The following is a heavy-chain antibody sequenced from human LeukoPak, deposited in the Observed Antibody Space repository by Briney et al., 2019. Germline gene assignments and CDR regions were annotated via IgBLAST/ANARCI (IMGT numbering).Heavy chain of an antibody. D-gene: IGHD4-17*01. J-gene: IGHJ5*02. V-gene: IGHV1-8*03. CDR3: ARAPDYGPFGWFDP. Sequence: ASVKVSCKASGYTFTSYDINWVRQASGQGLEWMGWMNPNSGNTGYAQKFQGRVTITRNTSISTAYMELSSLRSEDTAVYYCARAPDYGPFGWFDPWGQGTLVTVSS. CDR1: GYTFTSYD. CDR2: MNPNSGNT.